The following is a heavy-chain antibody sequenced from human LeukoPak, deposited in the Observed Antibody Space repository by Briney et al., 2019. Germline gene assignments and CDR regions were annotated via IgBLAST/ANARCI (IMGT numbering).Heavy chain of an antibody. CDR2: IKEDGSET. J-gene: IGHJ4*02. Sequence: GGSLRLSCATSGFAFSSYYMAWVRQAPGQGLEWVANIKEDGSETYYVDAVQGRFTISRDNDKKSLSLQMNSLRVEDTAVYYCARDKVWPTVSPIDYWGQGTLVIVSS. V-gene: IGHV3-7*01. D-gene: IGHD4-17*01. CDR3: ARDKVWPTVSPIDY. CDR1: GFAFSSYY.